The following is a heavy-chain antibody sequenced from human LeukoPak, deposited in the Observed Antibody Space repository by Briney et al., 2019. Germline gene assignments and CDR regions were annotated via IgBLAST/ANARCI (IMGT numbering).Heavy chain of an antibody. J-gene: IGHJ4*02. CDR1: GFTLSSYS. CDR3: ARVLVGATDY. D-gene: IGHD1-26*01. CDR2: ISSSSSYR. Sequence: GGSLRLSCAASGFTLSSYSMNWVRQAPGKGLEWVSSISSSSSYRYYADSVKGRFTISRDNAKNSLYLQMNSLRAEDTAVYYCARVLVGATDYWGQGTLVTVSS. V-gene: IGHV3-21*06.